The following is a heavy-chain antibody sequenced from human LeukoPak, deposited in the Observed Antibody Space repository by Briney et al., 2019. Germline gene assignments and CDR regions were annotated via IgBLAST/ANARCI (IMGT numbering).Heavy chain of an antibody. CDR3: AKGHSASNYAYLDS. V-gene: IGHV4-34*01. D-gene: IGHD1-26*01. J-gene: IGHJ4*02. Sequence: SETLSLTCAVYGGSFSNYYWSWIRQPPGKGLEWIGEINDGGSTHYNPSLKSRVTMSVDTSNHQFSLKLNSMSAADTAVYYCAKGHSASNYAYLDSWGQGTLVTVSS. CDR1: GGSFSNYY. CDR2: INDGGST.